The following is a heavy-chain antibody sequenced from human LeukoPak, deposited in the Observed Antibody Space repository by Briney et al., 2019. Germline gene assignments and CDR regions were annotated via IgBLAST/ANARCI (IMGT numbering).Heavy chain of an antibody. CDR2: IYYSGST. J-gene: IGHJ5*02. V-gene: IGHV4-59*01. Sequence: SETLSLTCTVSGGSISSYYWSWIRQPPGKGLEWIGHIYYSGSTNYNPSVKSRFTISVDTSENQFSLKLSSVTAADTAVYYCARSAREYSYGPYTWLDPWGQGTLVTVSS. CDR3: ARSAREYSYGPYTWLDP. D-gene: IGHD5-18*01. CDR1: GGSISSYY.